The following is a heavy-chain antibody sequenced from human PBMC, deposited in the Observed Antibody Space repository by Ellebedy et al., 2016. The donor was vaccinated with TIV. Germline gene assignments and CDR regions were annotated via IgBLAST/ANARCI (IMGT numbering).Heavy chain of an antibody. D-gene: IGHD4-17*01. V-gene: IGHV4-38-2*02. Sequence: SETLSLXCTVSDYSISSGYYWGWLRQPPGKGLEWIGTTYHSGSTYYNSSLKSRVTISVDTSKNQFSLKLSSMTAADTAVYYCARGGFTVTTQRLYFDYWGQGTLVTVSS. CDR1: DYSISSGYY. CDR3: ARGGFTVTTQRLYFDY. CDR2: TYHSGST. J-gene: IGHJ4*02.